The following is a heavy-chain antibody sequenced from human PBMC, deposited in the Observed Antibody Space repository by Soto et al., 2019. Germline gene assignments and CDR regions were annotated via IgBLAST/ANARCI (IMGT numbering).Heavy chain of an antibody. V-gene: IGHV3-74*01. D-gene: IGHD5-12*01. CDR1: GFTFSSYW. J-gene: IGHJ4*02. Sequence: EVQLVQSGGGLVQPGGSLRLSCAASGFTFSSYWIHWVRQAPGKGLVGVSRITSDGTNTAYADSVKGRFTISSDNAKNMVYLQMNSLRAEDTAVYYCARDGGYGTPFDYWGQGTLVTVSS. CDR3: ARDGGYGTPFDY. CDR2: ITSDGTNT.